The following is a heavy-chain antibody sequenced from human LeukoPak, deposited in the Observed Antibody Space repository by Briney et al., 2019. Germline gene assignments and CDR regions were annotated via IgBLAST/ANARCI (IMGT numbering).Heavy chain of an antibody. CDR2: IKQDGSEK. V-gene: IGHV3-7*01. CDR1: GVTFSSYW. J-gene: IGHJ4*02. CDR3: ARDTGGGYSCYDC. D-gene: IGHD5-18*01. Sequence: GGSLRLSCAASGVTFSSYWMTWIRQAPGKGLEWVANIKQDGSEKYYVDSVKGRFTISRDNAKNSLYLQMNSLRAEDTAVYYCARDTGGGYSCYDCWGQGTLVTVSS.